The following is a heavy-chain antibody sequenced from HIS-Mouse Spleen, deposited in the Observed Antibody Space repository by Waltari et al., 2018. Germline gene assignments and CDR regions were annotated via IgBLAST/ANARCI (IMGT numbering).Heavy chain of an antibody. J-gene: IGHJ4*02. CDR3: AKDKHHAFDY. Sequence: QVQLVESGGGVVQPGRSLRLSCAASGFPFSSYGMHWVRQAPGKVLKWVEVIENDGRNKCYADAVKGRFTISRDNSKNTLYLQMNSLRAEDTAVYYCAKDKHHAFDYWGQGTLVTVSS. CDR2: IENDGRNK. V-gene: IGHV3-30*18. CDR1: GFPFSSYG.